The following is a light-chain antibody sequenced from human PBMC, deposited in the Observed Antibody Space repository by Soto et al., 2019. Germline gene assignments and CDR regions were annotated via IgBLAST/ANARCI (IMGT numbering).Light chain of an antibody. V-gene: IGKV3-15*01. CDR2: HAS. CDR1: QSVSDK. J-gene: IGKJ1*01. Sequence: EIVMTQSPATLSVSPGERATLSCRASQSVSDKLAWYQQKPGQAPRLLIYHASTRATGIPARFSGSGSGTEFTLTISSMQAEDVAVYYCQQYNNWPPWTFGQGTKVEIK. CDR3: QQYNNWPPWT.